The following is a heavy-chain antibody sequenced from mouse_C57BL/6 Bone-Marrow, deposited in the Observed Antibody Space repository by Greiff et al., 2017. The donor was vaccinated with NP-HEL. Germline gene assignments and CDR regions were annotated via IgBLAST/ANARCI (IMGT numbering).Heavy chain of an antibody. D-gene: IGHD4-1*01. CDR1: GYTFTSYT. V-gene: IGHV1-4*01. Sequence: VQLVESGAELARPGASVKMSCKASGYTFTSYTMHWVKQRPGQGLEWIGYINPSSGYTKYNQKFKDKATLTADKSSSTAYMQLSSLTSEDSAVYYCARGLGRRGFAYWGQGTLVTVSA. CDR3: ARGLGRRGFAY. J-gene: IGHJ3*01. CDR2: INPSSGYT.